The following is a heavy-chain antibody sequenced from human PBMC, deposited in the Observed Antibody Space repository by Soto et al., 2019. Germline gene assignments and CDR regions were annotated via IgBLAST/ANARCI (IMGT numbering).Heavy chain of an antibody. CDR1: GCSIVTYY. D-gene: IGHD3-22*01. V-gene: IGHV4-59*01. Sequence: PSKPLSLTCTDSGCSIVTYYLSWIRQPPGKGLEWFGYLYYSDSINYNPSLKSRVIISDDTSKNQFSLSLSSATAADTAVYYCTRAYNDTRGYSIDTRGLGSLVTVSS. J-gene: IGHJ5*02. CDR2: LYYSDSI. CDR3: TRAYNDTRGYSIDT.